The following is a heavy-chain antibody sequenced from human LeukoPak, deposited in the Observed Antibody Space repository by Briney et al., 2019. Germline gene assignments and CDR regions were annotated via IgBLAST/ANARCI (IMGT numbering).Heavy chain of an antibody. Sequence: GGSLRLSCAASGFTFSSYGMHWVRQAPGKGLEWVAVIWYGGSNKYYADSVKGRFTISRDNSKNTLYLQMNSLRAEDTAVYYCARAGTKYTSSWLNYYYMDVWGKGTTVTVSS. V-gene: IGHV3-33*08. J-gene: IGHJ6*03. D-gene: IGHD6-13*01. CDR3: ARAGTKYTSSWLNYYYMDV. CDR2: IWYGGSNK. CDR1: GFTFSSYG.